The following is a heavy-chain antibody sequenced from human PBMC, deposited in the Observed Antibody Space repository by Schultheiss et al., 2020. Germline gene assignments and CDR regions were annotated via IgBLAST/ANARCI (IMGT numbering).Heavy chain of an antibody. CDR2: ITYDGSKK. CDR3: ARCCYGQEDYFGY. Sequence: GGSLRLSCAASGFTLTSYSMSWVRQAPGKGLEWVAVITYDGSKKYYADSVKGRFTISRDNSKNTLYLQMNSLRAEDTAVYYCARCCYGQEDYFGYWCQGTLVTVYS. J-gene: IGHJ4*02. D-gene: IGHD2-15*01. V-gene: IGHV3-30*03. CDR1: GFTLTSYS.